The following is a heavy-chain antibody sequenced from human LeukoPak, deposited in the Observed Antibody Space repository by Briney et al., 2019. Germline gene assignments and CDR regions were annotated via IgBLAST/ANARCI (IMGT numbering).Heavy chain of an antibody. CDR3: AKVGGRWLQSGFDY. V-gene: IGHV3-23*01. J-gene: IGHJ4*02. D-gene: IGHD5-24*01. CDR1: GFTFRSYA. CDR2: ISGSGGST. Sequence: GGSLRLSCAASGFTFRSYAMSWVRQAPGKGLEWVSAISGSGGSTYYADSVKGRFTISRDNSKNTLYLQMNSLRAEDTAVYYCAKVGGRWLQSGFDYWGQGTLVTVSS.